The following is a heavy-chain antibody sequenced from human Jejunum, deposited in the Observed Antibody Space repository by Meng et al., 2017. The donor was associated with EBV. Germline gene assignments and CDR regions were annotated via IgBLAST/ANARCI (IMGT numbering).Heavy chain of an antibody. V-gene: IGHV3-23*01. CDR2: ISGSAGNT. CDR1: GFSFSNSA. J-gene: IGHJ4*02. CDR3: AKLLKY. Sequence: EVQLLESGGVLVQPGGSLRLACAASGFSFSNSAMSWVRQAPGKGLEWVSVISGSAGNTYYADSVKGRFTISRDLSNNTLYLQMNSLRAEDTAIYYCAKLLKYWGQGTLVTVSS.